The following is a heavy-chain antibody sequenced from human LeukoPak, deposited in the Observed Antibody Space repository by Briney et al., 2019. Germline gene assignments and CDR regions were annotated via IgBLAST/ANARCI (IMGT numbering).Heavy chain of an antibody. Sequence: SETLSLTCTVSGGSISNYYWSWIRQPAGKGLEWIGRIYTSGSTNYNPSLKSRVTISVDTSKNQFSLKLSSVTAADTAVYYCATHYYYGSGSYTGDYWGQGTLVTVSS. D-gene: IGHD3-10*01. CDR2: IYTSGST. J-gene: IGHJ4*02. CDR3: ATHYYYGSGSYTGDY. V-gene: IGHV4-4*07. CDR1: GGSISNYY.